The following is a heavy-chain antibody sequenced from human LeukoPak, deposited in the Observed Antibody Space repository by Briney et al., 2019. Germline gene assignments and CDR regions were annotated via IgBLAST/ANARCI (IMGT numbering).Heavy chain of an antibody. J-gene: IGHJ4*02. CDR3: AKDVGYCSSTTCYKPFDY. CDR2: FSGIGGST. Sequence: GGSLRLSCAASGFTFSNYAMSWVRQAPGKGLEWVSSFSGIGGSTYYADSVKGRFTISRDNSKNTLYLQMNSLRAEDTAVYYCAKDVGYCSSTTCYKPFDYWGQGTLVTVSS. D-gene: IGHD2-2*02. V-gene: IGHV3-23*01. CDR1: GFTFSNYA.